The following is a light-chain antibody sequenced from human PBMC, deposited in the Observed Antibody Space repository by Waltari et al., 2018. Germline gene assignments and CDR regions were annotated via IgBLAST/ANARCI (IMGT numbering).Light chain of an antibody. CDR1: QGISSA. CDR3: QQFNSYPPIT. J-gene: IGKJ5*01. Sequence: AIQLTQSPSSLSASVGYRVTIPCRASQGISSALAWYQQIPGKGHTLLISHASSLESGVPSRFSGSGSGTDFTLTISNLQPEDFATYYCQQFNSYPPITFGQGTRLEIK. CDR2: HAS. V-gene: IGKV1-13*02.